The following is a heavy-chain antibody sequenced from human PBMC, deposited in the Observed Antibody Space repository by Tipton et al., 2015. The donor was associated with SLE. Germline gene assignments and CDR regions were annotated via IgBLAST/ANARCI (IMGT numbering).Heavy chain of an antibody. V-gene: IGHV3-23*01. J-gene: IGHJ4*02. CDR2: ISGRGDTT. Sequence: SLRLSCAASGFTFSICAMSWVRQAPGKGLELISSISGRGDTTYYADSVKGRFTISRDNSKTTVYLQMNSLRAEDTAVYYCAKDEKWESYLLDYWGQGSLGTVS. CDR3: AKDEKWESYLLDY. D-gene: IGHD1-26*01. CDR1: GFTFSICA.